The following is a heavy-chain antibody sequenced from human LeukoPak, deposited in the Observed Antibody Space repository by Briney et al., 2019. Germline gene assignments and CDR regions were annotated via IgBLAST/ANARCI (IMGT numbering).Heavy chain of an antibody. D-gene: IGHD6-6*01. V-gene: IGHV3-21*01. CDR3: ARDIKRDDSSSSPGGYY. Sequence: GGSLRLSCAASGFTFSSYSMNWVRQAPGKGLEWVSSISSSTTNNIYYADSVKGRFTISRDNAKNTLYLQMNSLRAEDTAVYYCARDIKRDDSSSSPGGYYWGQGTLVTVSS. J-gene: IGHJ4*02. CDR2: ISSSTTNNI. CDR1: GFTFSSYS.